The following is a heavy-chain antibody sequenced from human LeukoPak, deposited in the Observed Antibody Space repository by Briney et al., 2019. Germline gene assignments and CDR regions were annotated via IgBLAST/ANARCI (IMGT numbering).Heavy chain of an antibody. V-gene: IGHV3-43*02. CDR1: GFTFDDYA. CDR2: ISRDGGST. J-gene: IGHJ4*02. Sequence: GGSLRLSCAASGFTFDDYAMDWVRQAPGKGLEWVSLISRDGGSTYYADSVKGRFTISRDNSKNSLYLQMNSLRTEDTALYYCAKGIAARRIGRGYFDYWGQGTLVTVSS. D-gene: IGHD6-6*01. CDR3: AKGIAARRIGRGYFDY.